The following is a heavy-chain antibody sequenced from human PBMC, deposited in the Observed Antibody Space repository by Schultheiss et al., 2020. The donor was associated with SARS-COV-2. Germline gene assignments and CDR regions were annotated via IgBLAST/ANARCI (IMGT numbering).Heavy chain of an antibody. CDR3: ARCRQLVHDYWYFDL. J-gene: IGHJ2*01. CDR1: GYTFTSYG. Sequence: SVKVSCKASGYTFTSYGISWVRQAPGQGLEWMGGIIPIFGSANYAQKFQGRVTITADKSSSTAYMELSSLRSEDTAVYYCARCRQLVHDYWYFDLWGRGTLVTVSS. D-gene: IGHD6-6*01. V-gene: IGHV1-69*06. CDR2: IIPIFGSA.